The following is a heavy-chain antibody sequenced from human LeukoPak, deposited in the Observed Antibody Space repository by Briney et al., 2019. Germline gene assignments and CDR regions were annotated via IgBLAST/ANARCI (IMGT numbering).Heavy chain of an antibody. V-gene: IGHV1-69*04. CDR2: IIPILGIA. Sequence: GASVKVSCKASGGTFSSYAISWVRQAPGQGLEWMGRIIPILGIANYAQKFQGRVTITADKSTSTAYMELSSLRSEDTAVYYCARGGTMVRGVFMPFDYWGQGTLVTVSS. CDR1: GGTFSSYA. CDR3: ARGGTMVRGVFMPFDY. D-gene: IGHD3-10*01. J-gene: IGHJ4*02.